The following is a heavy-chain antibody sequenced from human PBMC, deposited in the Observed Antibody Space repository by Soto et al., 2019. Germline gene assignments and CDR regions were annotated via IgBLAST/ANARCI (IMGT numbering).Heavy chain of an antibody. CDR2: IFYSGST. CDR1: GGSISSSSYY. CDR3: ARSSGTFNWFDP. D-gene: IGHD1-26*01. V-gene: IGHV4-39*07. Sequence: EPLSLTCTVSGGSISSSSYYWGWIRQPPGKGLEWIGSIFYSGSTYYNPSLKSRVTISIDRSKNQFSLNLNSVTAADTAVYYCARSSGTFNWFDPWGQGTLVTVSS. J-gene: IGHJ5*02.